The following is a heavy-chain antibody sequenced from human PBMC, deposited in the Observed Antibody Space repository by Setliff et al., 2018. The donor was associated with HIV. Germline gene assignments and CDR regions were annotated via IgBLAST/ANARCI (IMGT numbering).Heavy chain of an antibody. J-gene: IGHJ4*02. CDR1: GGTFSSYA. V-gene: IGHV1-69*10. D-gene: IGHD4-4*01. CDR2: IIPVLGIA. Sequence: ASVKVSCKASGGTFSSYAISWVRQAPGQGLEWMGGIIPVLGIANYAQKFQGRVTITTDESTSTAYMELSSLRSEDTAVYYCARPLAPYSNYAPFDYWGQGTLVTVSS. CDR3: ARPLAPYSNYAPFDY.